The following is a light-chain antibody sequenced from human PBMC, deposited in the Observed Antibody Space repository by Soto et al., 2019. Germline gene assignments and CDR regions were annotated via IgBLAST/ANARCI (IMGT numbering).Light chain of an antibody. CDR2: RND. CDR1: ISNLGSNF. V-gene: IGLV1-47*01. J-gene: IGLJ3*02. CDR3: AAWDDSLSGVV. Sequence: QSVLTQPPSASGTPGQRVTISCSGSISNLGSNFVFWYQQLPGAAPKLLISRNDQRPSGVPDRFSGSKSGTSASLAISGLRSDYEADYHCAAWDDSLSGVVFGGGTKVT.